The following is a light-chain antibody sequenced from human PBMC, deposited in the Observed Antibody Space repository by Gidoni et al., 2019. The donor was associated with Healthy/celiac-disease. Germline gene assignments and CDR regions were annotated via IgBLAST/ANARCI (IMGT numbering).Light chain of an antibody. J-gene: IGKJ4*01. Sequence: SQLTQSPSSLPASVGDRVTITCRASQGISSYLAWYQHKPGKAPSRFSGSGSGTDFTLTISSLQPEDFATYYCQQLNSYPPLTFGGGTKVEIK. CDR3: QQLNSYPPLT. V-gene: IGKV1-9*01. CDR1: QGISSY.